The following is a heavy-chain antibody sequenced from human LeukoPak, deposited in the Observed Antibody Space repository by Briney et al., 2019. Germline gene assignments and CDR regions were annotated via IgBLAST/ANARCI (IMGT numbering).Heavy chain of an antibody. CDR2: ISYDGSNK. CDR1: GFTFSSYA. D-gene: IGHD3-22*01. Sequence: PGRSLRLSCAASGFTFSSYAMHWVRQAPGKGLEWVAVISYDGSNKYYADSAKGRFTISRDNSKNTLYLQMNSLRAEDTAVYYCARKGIDDSSGYYFAEYFQHWGQGTLVTVSS. J-gene: IGHJ1*01. V-gene: IGHV3-30-3*01. CDR3: ARKGIDDSSGYYFAEYFQH.